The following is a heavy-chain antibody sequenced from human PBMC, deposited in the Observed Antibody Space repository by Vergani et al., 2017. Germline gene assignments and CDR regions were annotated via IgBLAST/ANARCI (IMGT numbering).Heavy chain of an antibody. J-gene: IGHJ6*03. D-gene: IGHD4-11*01. CDR1: GGTFSSYA. V-gene: IGHV1-69*01. CDR2: IIPIFGTA. CDR3: ARAKKATTGWGYYYYYYMDV. Sequence: QVQLVQSGAEVKKPGSSVKVSCKASGGTFSSYAISWVRQAPGQGLEWMGGIIPIFGTANYAQKFQGRVTITADESTGTAYMELSSLRSEDTAVYYCARAKKATTGWGYYYYYYMDVWGKGTTVTVSS.